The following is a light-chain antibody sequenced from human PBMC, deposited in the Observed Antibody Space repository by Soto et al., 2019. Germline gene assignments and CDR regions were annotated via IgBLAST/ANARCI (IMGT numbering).Light chain of an antibody. Sequence: QSVLTQPPSVSGAPGQRVTIYCTGSSSNIGAGYDVHWYQQLPGTAPKLLIYGNSNRPSGVPDRFSGSKSGTSASLAITGLQAEDEAYYYCQSYDSSLSGYVFGTGTKLTVL. V-gene: IGLV1-40*01. J-gene: IGLJ1*01. CDR2: GNS. CDR1: SSNIGAGYD. CDR3: QSYDSSLSGYV.